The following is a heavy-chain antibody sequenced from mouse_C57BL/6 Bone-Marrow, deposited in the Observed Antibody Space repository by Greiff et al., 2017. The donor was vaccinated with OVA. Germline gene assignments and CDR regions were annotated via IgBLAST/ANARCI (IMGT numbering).Heavy chain of an antibody. CDR3: AQLSFAY. CDR1: GFTFTDYY. J-gene: IGHJ3*01. Sequence: EVKLMESGGGLVQPGGSLSLSCAASGFTFTDYYMSWVRQPPGKALEWLGFIRNKANGYTTEYSASVKGRFTISRDNSQSILYLQMNALRAKDSATYYCAQLSFAYWGQGTLVTVSA. V-gene: IGHV7-3*01. D-gene: IGHD1-3*01. CDR2: IRNKANGYTT.